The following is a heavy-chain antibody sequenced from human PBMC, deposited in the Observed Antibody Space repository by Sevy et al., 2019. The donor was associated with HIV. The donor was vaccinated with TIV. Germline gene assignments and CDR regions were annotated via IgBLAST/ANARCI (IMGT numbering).Heavy chain of an antibody. CDR2: ISYDGSNN. CDR1: GFTFSSYG. J-gene: IGHJ4*02. Sequence: GGSLRLSCAASGFTFSSYGLHWVRQAPGKGLEWVAVISYDGSNNYYEDSVKGRFSISRDNSKNTVFLQMNSLRPEDTAVYYCAKVGLVAVTKEGPNYWGQGTLVTVSS. D-gene: IGHD5-12*01. CDR3: AKVGLVAVTKEGPNY. V-gene: IGHV3-30*18.